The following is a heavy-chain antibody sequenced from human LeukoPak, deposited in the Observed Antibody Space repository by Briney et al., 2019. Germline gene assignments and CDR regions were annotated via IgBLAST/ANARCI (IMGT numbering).Heavy chain of an antibody. CDR1: GFTFRNYW. CDR3: IRDFRSADL. V-gene: IGHV3-74*01. CDR2: IYVDGRTT. J-gene: IGHJ5*02. Sequence: SGGSLRLSCVASGFTFRNYWMHWVRQPPGKGLVWVSRIYVDGRTTNYADSVKGRFTISRDNAKNTVYLEMNSLSVEDTATYYCIRDFRSADLWGQGTLVTVTS.